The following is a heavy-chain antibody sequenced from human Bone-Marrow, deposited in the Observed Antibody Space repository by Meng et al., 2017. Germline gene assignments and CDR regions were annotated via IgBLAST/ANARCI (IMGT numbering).Heavy chain of an antibody. CDR3: ARVPPDIVVVVAATPAWFDP. Sequence: ASVKVSCKASGYTFTTYDINWVRQATGQGLEWMGWMNPNTGNTGYAQKFQGRVTMTRNTSISTAYMELRSLRSEDTAVYYCARVPPDIVVVVAATPAWFDPWGQGTLVTVSS. J-gene: IGHJ5*02. CDR1: GYTFTTYD. CDR2: MNPNTGNT. D-gene: IGHD2-15*01. V-gene: IGHV1-8*01.